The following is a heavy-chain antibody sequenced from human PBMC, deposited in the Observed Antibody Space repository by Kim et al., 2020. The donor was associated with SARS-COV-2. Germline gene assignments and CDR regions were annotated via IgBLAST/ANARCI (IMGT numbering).Heavy chain of an antibody. J-gene: IGHJ4*02. V-gene: IGHV1-18*01. CDR2: ISAYNGNT. CDR1: GYTFTSYG. D-gene: IGHD3-10*01. Sequence: ASVKVSCKASGYTFTSYGISWVRQAPGQGLEWMGWISAYNGNTNYAQKLQGRVTMTTDTSTSTAYMELRSLRSDDTAVYYCARDHQSLLWFGELLFYWGQGTLVTVSS. CDR3: ARDHQSLLWFGELLFY.